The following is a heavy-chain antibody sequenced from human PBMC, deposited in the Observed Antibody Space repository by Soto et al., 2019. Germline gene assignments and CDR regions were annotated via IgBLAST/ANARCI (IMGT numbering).Heavy chain of an antibody. D-gene: IGHD3-10*01. CDR3: ASSNVGTYGSGSYYAYDPPDY. CDR2: IYHSGST. Sequence: LETLSLTCAVSGGSSISSNWWSWVRQTPGKGLEWIGEIYHSGSTNYNPSLKSRVTISVDKSKNQFSLKLSSVTAADTAVYYCASSNVGTYGSGSYYAYDPPDYWGQGTLVTVSS. J-gene: IGHJ4*02. CDR1: GGSSISSNW. V-gene: IGHV4-4*02.